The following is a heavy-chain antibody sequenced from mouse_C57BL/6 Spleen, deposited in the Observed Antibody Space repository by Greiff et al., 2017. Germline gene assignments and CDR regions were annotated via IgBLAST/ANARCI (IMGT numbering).Heavy chain of an antibody. D-gene: IGHD2-2*01. Sequence: QVQLQQSGPELVKPGASVKISCKASGYAFSSSWMNWVKQRPGKGLEWIGRIYPGDGDTNYNGKFKGKATLTADKSSSTAYMQLSSLTSEDSAVYFCARSVTFDYWGQGTTLKVSS. CDR3: ARSVTFDY. CDR1: GYAFSSSW. J-gene: IGHJ2*01. CDR2: IYPGDGDT. V-gene: IGHV1-82*01.